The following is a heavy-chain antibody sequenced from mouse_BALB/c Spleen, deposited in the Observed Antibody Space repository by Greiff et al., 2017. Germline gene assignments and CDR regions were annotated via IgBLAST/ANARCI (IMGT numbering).Heavy chain of an antibody. Sequence: EVQRVESGGGLVQPGGSLKLSCAASGFTFSSYGMSWVRQTPDKRLELVATINSNGGSTYYPDSVKGRFTISRDNAKNTLYLQMSSLKSEDTAMYYCAREENFFAYWGQGTLVTVSA. CDR1: GFTFSSYG. CDR2: INSNGGST. V-gene: IGHV5-6-3*01. CDR3: AREENFFAY. J-gene: IGHJ3*01.